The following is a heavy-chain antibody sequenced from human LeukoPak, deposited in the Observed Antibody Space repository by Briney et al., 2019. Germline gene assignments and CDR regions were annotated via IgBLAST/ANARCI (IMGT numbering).Heavy chain of an antibody. CDR1: GFTFRGYG. D-gene: IGHD4-11*01. J-gene: IGHJ4*02. CDR3: AKDAAANVDYPYYFDY. Sequence: GGSLRLSCAASGFTFRGYGMSWVRQAPGKGLEWVSAIRGSGVTTYYADSAKGRFTISRDNSRTTLYLLMNSLRAEDTAVYYCAKDAAANVDYPYYFDYWGQGALVTVSS. V-gene: IGHV3-23*01. CDR2: IRGSGVTT.